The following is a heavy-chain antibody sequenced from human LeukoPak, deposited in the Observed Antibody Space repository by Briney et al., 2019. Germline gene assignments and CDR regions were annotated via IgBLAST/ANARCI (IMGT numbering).Heavy chain of an antibody. V-gene: IGHV1-46*04. CDR2: INPSTGNT. J-gene: IGHJ4*02. CDR3: ARDPIMIRGVRSPGLDY. D-gene: IGHD3-10*01. Sequence: ASVKVSCKASGYTFTSYAFSWVRQAPGQGLEWMGVINPSTGNTDSAQKLQGRFTMTRDTSTTTVYMELSSLRSEDTAVYYCARDPIMIRGVRSPGLDYWGQGTLVTVSS. CDR1: GYTFTSYA.